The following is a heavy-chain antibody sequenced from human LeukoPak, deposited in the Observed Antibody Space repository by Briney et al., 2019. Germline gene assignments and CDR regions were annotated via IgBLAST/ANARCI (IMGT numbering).Heavy chain of an antibody. V-gene: IGHV3-48*03. Sequence: GGSLRLSCAASGFTFNTYEMSWVRQAPGKGLEWVSYISSSGNTIYYADSVKGRFTISRDNAKNSLYLQMNSLRAEDTAVYYCARGFRGTVASFDHWGQGTLVTVSS. D-gene: IGHD6-19*01. CDR1: GFTFNTYE. CDR3: ARGFRGTVASFDH. J-gene: IGHJ4*02. CDR2: ISSSGNTI.